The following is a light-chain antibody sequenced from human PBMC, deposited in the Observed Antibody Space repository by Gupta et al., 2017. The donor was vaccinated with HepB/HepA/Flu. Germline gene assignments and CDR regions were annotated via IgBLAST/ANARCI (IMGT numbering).Light chain of an antibody. CDR1: QSLLHSDGRTY. CDR3: KQRVQLPWT. Sequence: DIVMTQTPLSLSVTPGQAASISCKSSQSLLHSDGRTYFSWYLQKPGQPPQLLIYEVSNRGSGVPDRFSGRGSGTDFTLKISRVEAGDVGVYYCKQRVQLPWTFGQGTKVEIK. V-gene: IGKV2D-29*01. J-gene: IGKJ1*01. CDR2: EVS.